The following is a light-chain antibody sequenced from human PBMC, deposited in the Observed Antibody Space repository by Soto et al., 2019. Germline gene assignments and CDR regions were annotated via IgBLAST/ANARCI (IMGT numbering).Light chain of an antibody. CDR3: QQVKTYPRT. Sequence: DIQMTQSPSSLSASVGDRVTITCQASQNINNYLNWYQQKPGRAPKLLIYDASNLEAGVPSRFSGRKSGTQFTLTIDSLQPEDFATYYCQQVKTYPRTFGGGTKVDTK. CDR2: DAS. V-gene: IGKV1-33*01. J-gene: IGKJ4*01. CDR1: QNINNY.